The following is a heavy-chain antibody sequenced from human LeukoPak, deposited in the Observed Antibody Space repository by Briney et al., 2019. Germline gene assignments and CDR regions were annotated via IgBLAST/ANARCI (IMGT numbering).Heavy chain of an antibody. CDR3: ARPCIGTPSLGALDY. CDR2: INPDSGGT. CDR1: GYTFTDYY. V-gene: IGHV1-2*06. J-gene: IGHJ4*02. D-gene: IGHD1-26*01. Sequence: ASVTDSCKASGYTFTDYYMHWVRQAPGQGLEWMGRINPDSGGTNYVQNFQGRVTMTRHTSISTAYMELSRLRSDDTAVYYFARPCIGTPSLGALDYWGEGTLVSVSS.